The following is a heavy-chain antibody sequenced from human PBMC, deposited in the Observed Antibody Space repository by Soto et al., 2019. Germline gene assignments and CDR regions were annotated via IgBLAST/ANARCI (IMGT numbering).Heavy chain of an antibody. Sequence: EVQLLESGGGLVQPGGSLRLSCVASRFDFSSYEMSWVRQAAGKGLEWVSRVSLTGDRTNYAGSVKGRFTVSRDNFKNALYQEMDSLRPDDTAIYYCARGGGYCTPTSCAIDSWGRGTPVTVSS. D-gene: IGHD2-8*01. J-gene: IGHJ4*02. CDR3: ARGGGYCTPTSCAIDS. CDR1: RFDFSSYE. V-gene: IGHV3-23*01. CDR2: VSLTGDRT.